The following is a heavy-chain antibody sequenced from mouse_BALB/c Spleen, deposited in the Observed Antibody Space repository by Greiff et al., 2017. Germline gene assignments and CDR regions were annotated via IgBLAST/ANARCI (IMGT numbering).Heavy chain of an antibody. D-gene: IGHD3-1*01. CDR1: GFTFSSFG. CDR2: ISSGSSTI. Sequence: EVQLQQSGGGLVQPGGSRKLSCAASGFTFSSFGMHWVRQAPEKGLEWVAYISSGSSTIYYADTVKGRFTISRDNPKNTLFLQMTSLRSEDTAMYYCARGGYVGAMDYWGQGTSVTVSS. J-gene: IGHJ4*01. CDR3: ARGGYVGAMDY. V-gene: IGHV5-17*02.